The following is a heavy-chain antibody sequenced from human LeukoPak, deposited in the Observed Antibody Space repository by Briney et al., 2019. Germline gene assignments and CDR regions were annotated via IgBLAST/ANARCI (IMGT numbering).Heavy chain of an antibody. CDR3: AREEWDCSSTSCPFDY. CDR1: GFTFSSYG. J-gene: IGHJ4*02. V-gene: IGHV3-33*08. Sequence: PGGSLRLSCAASGFTFSSYGMHWVRQAPGKGLEWVAVIWYGGSNKYYADSVKGRFTISRDNSKNTLYLQMNSLRAEDTAVYYCAREEWDCSSTSCPFDYWGQGTLVTVSS. CDR2: IWYGGSNK. D-gene: IGHD2-2*01.